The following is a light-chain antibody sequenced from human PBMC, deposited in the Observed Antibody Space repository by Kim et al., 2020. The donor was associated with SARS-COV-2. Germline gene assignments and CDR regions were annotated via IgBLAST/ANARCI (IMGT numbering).Light chain of an antibody. CDR1: QAIRSW. CDR3: LQYISYSLT. V-gene: IGKV1-5*01. Sequence: ASVGDSVTITCQASQAIRSWLAWYQRKPGKAPKLLIYDASSLDSGVPSRFAGSGSGTEFTLTISSLQPDDFATYHCLQYISYSLTFGGGTKVDI. J-gene: IGKJ4*01. CDR2: DAS.